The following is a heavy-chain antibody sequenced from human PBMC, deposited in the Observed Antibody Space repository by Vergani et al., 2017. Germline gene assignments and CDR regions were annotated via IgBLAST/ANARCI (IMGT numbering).Heavy chain of an antibody. CDR1: GFNFRSDG. CDR2: ISHDGSRT. CDR3: AKDWIIPIFGPSRYHEAGIDY. J-gene: IGHJ4*02. D-gene: IGHD3-3*01. V-gene: IGHV3-30*18. Sequence: QVQLVESGGGVVQPGRSLMLSCAASGFNFRSDGMHWVRQAPGKGLEWVAIISHDGSRTHYADSVKGRFTISRDNSKNTLYLHMDSLRADDTAVYYCAKDWIIPIFGPSRYHEAGIDYWGPGTLVTVSS.